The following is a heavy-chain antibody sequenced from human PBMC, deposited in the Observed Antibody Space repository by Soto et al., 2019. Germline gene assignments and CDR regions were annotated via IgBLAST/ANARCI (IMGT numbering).Heavy chain of an antibody. CDR3: ARASFTYYDFWSGYFALYYYYYYGMDV. CDR1: EYTFTSYD. Sequence: GASVKVSCKASEYTFTSYDINWVRQATGQGLEWMGWMNPNSGNTGYAQKFQGRVTMTRNTSISTAYMELSSLRSEDTAVYYCARASFTYYDFWSGYFALYYYYYYGMDVWGQGTTVTVSS. CDR2: MNPNSGNT. J-gene: IGHJ6*02. D-gene: IGHD3-3*01. V-gene: IGHV1-8*01.